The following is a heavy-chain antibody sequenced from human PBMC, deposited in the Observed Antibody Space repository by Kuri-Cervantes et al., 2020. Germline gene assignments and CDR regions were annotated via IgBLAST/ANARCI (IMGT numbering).Heavy chain of an antibody. J-gene: IGHJ3*02. Sequence: GGSLRLSCAASGFTFSNAWMSWVRQAPGKGLEWVSYISSSSSTIYYADSVKGRFTISRDNAKNSLYLQMNSLRAEDTAVYYCARDLGVYSWVRHDAFDIWGQGTMVTVSS. CDR3: ARDLGVYSWVRHDAFDI. CDR2: ISSSSSTI. CDR1: GFTFSNAW. V-gene: IGHV3-48*01. D-gene: IGHD3-16*01.